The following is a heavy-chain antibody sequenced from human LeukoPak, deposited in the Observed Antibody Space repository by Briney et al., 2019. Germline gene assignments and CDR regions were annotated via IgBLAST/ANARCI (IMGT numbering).Heavy chain of an antibody. D-gene: IGHD4-17*01. CDR1: GFTFSSYG. V-gene: IGHV3-33*01. CDR3: ARNQDYGVYNSVGAFDI. CDR2: IWYDGSNK. J-gene: IGHJ3*02. Sequence: GRSLRLSCAASGFTFSSYGMHWVRQAPGKGLEWVTVIWYDGSNKYYADSVKGRFTISRDNSKNTLYLQMNSLRAEDTAVYYCARNQDYGVYNSVGAFDIWGQGTMVTVSS.